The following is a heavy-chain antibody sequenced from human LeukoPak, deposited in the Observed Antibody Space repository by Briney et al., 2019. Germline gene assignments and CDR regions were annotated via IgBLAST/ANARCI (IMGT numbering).Heavy chain of an antibody. V-gene: IGHV1-69*13. CDR2: IIPIFGTA. CDR1: GGTFISYA. CDR3: AGGGDGGYASESVGYFDY. Sequence: GASVKVSCKASGGTFISYAISWVRQAPGQGLEWMGGIIPIFGTANYAQKFQGRVTITADESTSTAYMELSSLRCEDTAVYYCAGGGDGGYASESVGYFDYWGQGTLVTVSS. J-gene: IGHJ4*02. D-gene: IGHD5-12*01.